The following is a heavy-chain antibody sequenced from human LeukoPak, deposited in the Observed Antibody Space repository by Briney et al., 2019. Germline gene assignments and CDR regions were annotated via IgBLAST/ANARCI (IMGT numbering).Heavy chain of an antibody. CDR3: VREVKMTALL. CDR2: ISRSSGTI. V-gene: IGHV3-11*01. J-gene: IGHJ4*02. D-gene: IGHD5-24*01. CDR1: GFKFRDYY. Sequence: PGGSLRLSCAASGFKFRDYYMTWVRQAPGKGLEWVSHISRSSGTIYYADSVQGRFTVSRDNGRNSLYLQMSYLRAENTAVYYCVREVKMTALLWGQGTLVTVAS.